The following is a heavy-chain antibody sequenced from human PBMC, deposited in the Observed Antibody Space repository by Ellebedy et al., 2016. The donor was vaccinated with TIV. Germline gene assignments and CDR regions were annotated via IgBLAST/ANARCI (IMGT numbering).Heavy chain of an antibody. J-gene: IGHJ4*02. CDR2: INPDSGGI. V-gene: IGHV1-2*04. CDR3: TRGPFSSGWYGVAEY. Sequence: AASVKVSCKVSGYTFTDSYIHWVRQAPGQGLEWMGWINPDSGGIHYAQKFLGSVTMTRDTSITTVYMELSGLTSDDTAVYYCTRGPFSSGWYGVAEYWGQGTLVTVSS. CDR1: GYTFTDSY. D-gene: IGHD6-19*01.